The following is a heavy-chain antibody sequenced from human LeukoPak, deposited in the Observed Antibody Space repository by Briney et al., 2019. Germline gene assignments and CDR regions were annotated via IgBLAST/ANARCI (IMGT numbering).Heavy chain of an antibody. CDR2: ISGSGGSI. V-gene: IGHV3-23*01. D-gene: IGHD6-13*01. CDR3: ARGPIAAAGHTYAFDI. Sequence: GGSLRLSCAASGFTFSSYAMSWVRQAPGKGLEWVSAISGSGGSIYYADSVKGRFTISRDNSKNTLYLQMNSLRAEDTAVYYCARGPIAAAGHTYAFDIWGQGTMVTVSS. J-gene: IGHJ3*02. CDR1: GFTFSSYA.